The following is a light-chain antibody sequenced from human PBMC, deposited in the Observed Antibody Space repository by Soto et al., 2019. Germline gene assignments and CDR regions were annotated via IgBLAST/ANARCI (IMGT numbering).Light chain of an antibody. CDR1: QSVGSY. CDR2: DAF. CDR3: QQRSSWPLT. V-gene: IGKV3-11*01. J-gene: IGKJ4*01. Sequence: EIVLTQSPATLSLSPGERATLSCRASQSVGSYFAWYQQKPGQAPRLLIYDAFSRATGITARFSGSGSVTAFTLTISSLEPEDFAVYFCQQRSSWPLTFGGGTMVEIK.